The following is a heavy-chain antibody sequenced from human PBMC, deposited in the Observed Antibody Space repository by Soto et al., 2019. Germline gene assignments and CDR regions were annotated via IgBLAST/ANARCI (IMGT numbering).Heavy chain of an antibody. CDR3: ARGDRGAFDL. Sequence: EVQLVESGGGLVQPGESLSLSCAASGFTFSYYWMHWVRQTPGKGLLWVSHIHIDGRRTTYADSVKGRFSISRDNARKTVYLQMNSLRDDDTAVYYCARGDRGAFDLWGQGTAVTVSS. CDR1: GFTFSYYW. V-gene: IGHV3-74*03. J-gene: IGHJ3*01. CDR2: IHIDGRRT. D-gene: IGHD1-26*01.